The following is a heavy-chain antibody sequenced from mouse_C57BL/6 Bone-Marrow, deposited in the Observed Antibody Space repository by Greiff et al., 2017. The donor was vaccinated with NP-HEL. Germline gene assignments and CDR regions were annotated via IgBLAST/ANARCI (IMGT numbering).Heavy chain of an antibody. Sequence: QVQLQQPGAELVMPGASVKLSCKASGYTFTSYWMHWVKQRPGQGLEWIGEIDPSDSYTNYNQKFKGKSTLTVDKSSSTAYMQLSSLTSEDSAVYYYARGVITTADYWGQGTTLTVSS. V-gene: IGHV1-69*01. J-gene: IGHJ2*01. CDR3: ARGVITTADY. CDR2: IDPSDSYT. D-gene: IGHD1-1*01. CDR1: GYTFTSYW.